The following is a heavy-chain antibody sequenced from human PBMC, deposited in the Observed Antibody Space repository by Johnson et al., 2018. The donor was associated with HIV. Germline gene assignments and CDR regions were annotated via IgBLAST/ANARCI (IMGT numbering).Heavy chain of an antibody. CDR1: GFTFSSYA. J-gene: IGHJ3*02. V-gene: IGHV3-30*04. D-gene: IGHD6-19*01. CDR2: TSYDGSNK. CDR3: AKGGLGDALDI. Sequence: QVQLVESGGGVVQPGRSLRLSCAASGFTFSSYAMHWVRQAPGKGLEWVAVTSYDGSNKYYADSVKGRFTISRDNSKNTLYLQMNSLRAEDTAVYYCAKGGLGDALDIWGQGTMVTVSS.